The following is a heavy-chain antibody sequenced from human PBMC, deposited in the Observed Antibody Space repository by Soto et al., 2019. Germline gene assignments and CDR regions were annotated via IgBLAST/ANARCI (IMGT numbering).Heavy chain of an antibody. J-gene: IGHJ3*01. V-gene: IGHV4-4*02. Sequence: QVQLQESGPGLVKPSGTMSLTCTVSGGSIRSSSWWTWLRQSPEKGLEWIGEFYHAGSPNYNPSFQSRVTISADNSKNVFSLRLPSVTAADTAIYYCALASSFLGDFDFWGRGTAVTVSS. D-gene: IGHD2-15*01. CDR2: FYHAGSP. CDR3: ALASSFLGDFDF. CDR1: GGSIRSSSW.